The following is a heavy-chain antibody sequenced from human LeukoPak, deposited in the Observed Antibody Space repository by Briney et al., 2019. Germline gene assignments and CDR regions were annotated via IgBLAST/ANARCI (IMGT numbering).Heavy chain of an antibody. V-gene: IGHV4-34*01. D-gene: IGHD2-2*01. CDR1: GGSFSGYY. CDR2: INHSGST. J-gene: IGHJ4*02. Sequence: SETLSLTCAVYGGSFSGYYWSWIRQPPGKGLEWIGEINHSGSTNYNPSLKSRVTISVDTSKNQFSLKLSSVTAADTAVYYCASYRPLRYCSSTSCRATMDTAMENWGQGTLVTVSS. CDR3: ASYRPLRYCSSTSCRATMDTAMEN.